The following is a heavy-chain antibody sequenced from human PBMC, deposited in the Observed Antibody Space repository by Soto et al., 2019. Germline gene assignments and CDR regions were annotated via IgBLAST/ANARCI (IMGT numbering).Heavy chain of an antibody. D-gene: IGHD3-22*01. CDR1: GFTFSSYA. CDR2: ISGSGGST. CDR3: AKALVYYDSSAHRLDY. Sequence: PGGSLRLSCAASGFTFSSYAMSWVRQAPGKGLEWVSAISGSGGSTYYADSVKGRFTISRDNSKNTLYLQMNSLRAEDTAVYYCAKALVYYDSSAHRLDYWGQGTLVTVSS. J-gene: IGHJ4*02. V-gene: IGHV3-23*01.